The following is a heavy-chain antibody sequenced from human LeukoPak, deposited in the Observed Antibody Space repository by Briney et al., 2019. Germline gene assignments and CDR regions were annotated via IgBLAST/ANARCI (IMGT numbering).Heavy chain of an antibody. CDR3: ARHFPPRGSSSWLDY. J-gene: IGHJ4*02. CDR2: INHSGST. D-gene: IGHD6-13*01. CDR1: GGSFSGYY. V-gene: IGHV4-34*01. Sequence: SETLSLTCAVYGGSFSGYYWSWIRQPPGKGLEWIGEINHSGSTNYNPSLKSRVTISVDTSKNQFSLKLSSVTAADTAVYYCARHFPPRGSSSWLDYWGQGTLVTVSS.